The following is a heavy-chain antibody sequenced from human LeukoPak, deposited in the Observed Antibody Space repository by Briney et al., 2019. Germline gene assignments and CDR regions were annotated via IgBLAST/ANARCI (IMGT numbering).Heavy chain of an antibody. Sequence: GGSLRLSCAASGFTFRDYGMSWVRQAPGKGLEWVSAISGGGGSTYYADSVKGRFTISRDNSKNTLYLQMNSLRAEDTAVYYCARGVRIAVAGNIDYWGQGTLVTVSS. J-gene: IGHJ4*02. CDR3: ARGVRIAVAGNIDY. CDR1: GFTFRDYG. CDR2: ISGGGGST. D-gene: IGHD6-19*01. V-gene: IGHV3-23*01.